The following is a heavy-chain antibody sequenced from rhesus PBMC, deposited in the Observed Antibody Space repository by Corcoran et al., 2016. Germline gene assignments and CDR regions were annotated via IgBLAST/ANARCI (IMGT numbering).Heavy chain of an antibody. D-gene: IGHD6-25*01. Sequence: QVQLQESGPGLVKPSETLSLTCAVSGYSISSNYWSWIRQPPGKGLEWIVYIYGSSGSTYYNPSLKSRFTISTDTSTNQFSLKLSSVTAADTAVYYCARGDSGTWIPFDYWGQGVLVTVSS. J-gene: IGHJ4*01. CDR1: GYSISSNY. V-gene: IGHV4-147*01. CDR2: IYGSSGST. CDR3: ARGDSGTWIPFDY.